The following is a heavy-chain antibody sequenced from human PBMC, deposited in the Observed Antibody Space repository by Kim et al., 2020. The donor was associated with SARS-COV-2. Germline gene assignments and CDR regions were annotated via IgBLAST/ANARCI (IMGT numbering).Heavy chain of an antibody. V-gene: IGHV1-69*13. CDR2: IIPIFGTA. J-gene: IGHJ4*02. CDR3: ARADSSGWPFDY. D-gene: IGHD6-19*01. CDR1: GSTFSSYA. Sequence: SVKVSCKASGSTFSSYAISWVRQAPGQGLEWMGGIIPIFGTANYAQKFQGRVTITADESTSTAYRELSSLRSEDTAVYYCARADSSGWPFDYWGQGTLVAVAS.